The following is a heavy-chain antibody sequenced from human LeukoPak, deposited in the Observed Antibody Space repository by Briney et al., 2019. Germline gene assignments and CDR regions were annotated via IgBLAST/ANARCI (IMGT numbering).Heavy chain of an antibody. J-gene: IGHJ4*02. CDR1: GFTFKSYG. CDR3: VRVLTVTFDS. D-gene: IGHD4-17*01. CDR2: VWSDGNGK. V-gene: IGHV3-33*01. Sequence: PGGSLRLSCVATGFTFKSYGMHWVRQAPGKGPELVALVWSDGNGKFYAHFVKGRFTIYRDDSKNTLYLQMDSLRVEDTSVYYCVRVLTVTFDSWGQGTLVTDCS.